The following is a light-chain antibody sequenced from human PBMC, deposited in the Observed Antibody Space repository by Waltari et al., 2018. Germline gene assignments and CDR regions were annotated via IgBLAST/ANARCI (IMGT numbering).Light chain of an antibody. V-gene: IGLV3-21*04. Sequence: YELTQPPSVSVAPGETATITCEGDDIGSKSVQWYKLKPGQAPVLAIYDDDYRHSGIPERVSGSNPGDTATLTISRVEAGDEADYYCQVWDSRSNRAICGGRTKVTVV. J-gene: IGLJ2*01. CDR1: DIGSKS. CDR3: QVWDSRSNRAI. CDR2: DDD.